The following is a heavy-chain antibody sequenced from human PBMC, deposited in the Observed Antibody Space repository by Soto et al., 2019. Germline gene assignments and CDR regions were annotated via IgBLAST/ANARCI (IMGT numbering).Heavy chain of an antibody. CDR1: GGTFSSYT. Sequence: QVQLVQSGAEVKKPGSSVKVSCKASGGTFSSYTISWVRQAPGQGLEWMGRIIPILGIANYAQKFQGRVTITADKSTSTAYMELSSLRSEDTAVYYCAREWRGIAARPLPSDYWGQGTLVTVSS. J-gene: IGHJ4*02. D-gene: IGHD6-6*01. V-gene: IGHV1-69*08. CDR3: AREWRGIAARPLPSDY. CDR2: IIPILGIA.